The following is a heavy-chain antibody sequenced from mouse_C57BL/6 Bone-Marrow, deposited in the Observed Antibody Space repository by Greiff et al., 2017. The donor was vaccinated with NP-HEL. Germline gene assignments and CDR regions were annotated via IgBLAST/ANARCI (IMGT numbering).Heavy chain of an antibody. V-gene: IGHV14-2*01. CDR1: GFNIKDYY. CDR3: ARLYYYGSSYVGYWYFDV. J-gene: IGHJ1*03. D-gene: IGHD1-1*01. CDR2: IDPEDGET. Sequence: VQLKESGAELVKPGASVKLSCTASGFNIKDYYMHWVKQRTEQGLEWIGRIDPEDGETKYAPKFQGKATITADTSSNTAYLQLSSLTSEDTAVYYCARLYYYGSSYVGYWYFDVWGTGTTVTVSS.